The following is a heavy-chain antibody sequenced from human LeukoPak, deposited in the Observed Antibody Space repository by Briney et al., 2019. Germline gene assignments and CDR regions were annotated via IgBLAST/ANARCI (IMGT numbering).Heavy chain of an antibody. Sequence: GRSLRLSCAASGFTFSSYGMHWVRQAPGKGLEWVAVIWYDGSNKYYADSVKGRFTISRDNAKNSLYLQMNSLRAEDTAVYYCARSKYDYGDYWGQGTLVTVSS. J-gene: IGHJ4*02. CDR1: GFTFSSYG. V-gene: IGHV3-33*01. CDR3: ARSKYDYGDY. CDR2: IWYDGSNK. D-gene: IGHD3-16*01.